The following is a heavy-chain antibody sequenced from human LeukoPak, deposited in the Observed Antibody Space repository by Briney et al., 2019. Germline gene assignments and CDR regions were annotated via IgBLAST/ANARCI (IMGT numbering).Heavy chain of an antibody. CDR3: ASRVRLEWLSDHGMDV. Sequence: SETLSLTCTVSGGSISSGGYYWSWIRQHPGKGLEWIGYIYYSGGTYYNPSLKSRVTISVDTSKNQFSLKLSSVTAADTAVYYCASRVRLEWLSDHGMDVWGQGTTVTVSS. CDR1: GGSISSGGYY. CDR2: IYYSGGT. J-gene: IGHJ6*02. D-gene: IGHD3-3*01. V-gene: IGHV4-31*03.